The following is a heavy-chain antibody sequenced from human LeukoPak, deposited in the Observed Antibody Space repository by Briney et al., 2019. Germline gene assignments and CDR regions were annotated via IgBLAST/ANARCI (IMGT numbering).Heavy chain of an antibody. Sequence: PSETLSLTCTVSGGSISSYYWSRIRQPPGKGLEWIGYIYYSGSTNYNPSLKSRVTISVDTSKNQFSLKLSSVTAADTAVYYCASGRDGYNYTPLYYGMDVWGQGTTVTVSS. J-gene: IGHJ6*02. D-gene: IGHD5-24*01. V-gene: IGHV4-59*01. CDR2: IYYSGST. CDR1: GGSISSYY. CDR3: ASGRDGYNYTPLYYGMDV.